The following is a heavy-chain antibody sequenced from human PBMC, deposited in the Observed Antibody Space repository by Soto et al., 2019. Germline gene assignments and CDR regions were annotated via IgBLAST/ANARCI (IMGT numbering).Heavy chain of an antibody. D-gene: IGHD4-4*01. V-gene: IGHV4-61*05. J-gene: IGHJ3*02. CDR3: ARQAAYMDAFDI. CDR1: GGSISRTSYY. Sequence: SETLSLTCSGSGGSISRTSYYWGWIRQPPGKGLEWIGYIYYSGSTNYNPSLKSRVTISVDTSKNQFSLKLSSVTAADTAVYYCARQAAYMDAFDIWGQGTMVTVSS. CDR2: IYYSGST.